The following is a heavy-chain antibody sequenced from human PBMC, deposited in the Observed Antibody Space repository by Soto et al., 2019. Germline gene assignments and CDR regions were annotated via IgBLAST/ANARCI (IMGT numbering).Heavy chain of an antibody. CDR3: ARDRMGLWSYFDY. V-gene: IGHV3-21*01. D-gene: IGHD2-21*01. J-gene: IGHJ4*02. CDR1: GFTFSSYS. Sequence: GGSLRLSCAASGFTFSSYSMNWVRQAPGKGLEWVSSISSSSSYIYYADSVKGRFTISRDNAKNSLYLQMNSLRAEDTAVYYCARDRMGLWSYFDYWGQGTRVTVSS. CDR2: ISSSSSYI.